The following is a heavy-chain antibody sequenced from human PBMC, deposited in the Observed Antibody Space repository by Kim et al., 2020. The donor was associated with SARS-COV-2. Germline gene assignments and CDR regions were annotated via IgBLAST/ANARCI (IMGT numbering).Heavy chain of an antibody. Sequence: SETLSLTCAVSGGSISSSNWWSWVRQPPGKGLEWIGEIYHSGSTNYNPSLKSRVTISVDKSKNQFSLKLSSVTAADTAVYYCARGHSGYDGSNWFDPWGQGTLVTVSS. CDR3: ARGHSGYDGSNWFDP. D-gene: IGHD5-12*01. J-gene: IGHJ5*02. CDR1: GGSISSSNW. V-gene: IGHV4-4*02. CDR2: IYHSGST.